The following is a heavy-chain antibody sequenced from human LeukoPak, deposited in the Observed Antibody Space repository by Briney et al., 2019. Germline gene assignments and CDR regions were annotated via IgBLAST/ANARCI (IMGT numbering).Heavy chain of an antibody. CDR2: IIPIFGTA. J-gene: IGHJ4*02. Sequence: SVKVSCKASGGTFSSYAISWVRQAPGQGLEWMGGIIPIFGTANYAQKFQGRVTITADESTSTAYVELSSLRSEDTAVYYCARLPPYNWNYDATDYWGQGTLVTVSS. CDR3: ARLPPYNWNYDATDY. D-gene: IGHD1-7*01. CDR1: GGTFSSYA. V-gene: IGHV1-69*13.